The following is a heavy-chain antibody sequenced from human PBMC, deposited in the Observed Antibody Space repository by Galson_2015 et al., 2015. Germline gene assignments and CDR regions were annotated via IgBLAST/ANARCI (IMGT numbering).Heavy chain of an antibody. Sequence: SLRLSCAASGFTFSSYGMHWVRQAPGKGLEWVAVISYDGSNKYYADSVKGRFTISRDNSKNTLYLQMNSLRAEDTAVYYCARELRGLRLDYWGQGTLVTVSS. CDR1: GFTFSSYG. D-gene: IGHD3-16*01. V-gene: IGHV3-30*03. J-gene: IGHJ4*02. CDR3: ARELRGLRLDY. CDR2: ISYDGSNK.